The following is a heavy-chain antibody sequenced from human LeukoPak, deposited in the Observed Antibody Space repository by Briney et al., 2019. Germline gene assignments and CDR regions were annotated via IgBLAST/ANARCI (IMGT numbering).Heavy chain of an antibody. CDR3: ARDGYGDLLLLDY. CDR2: INTNTGSP. Sequence: ASVKVSCMASGYTFTSYAMNWVRQAPGQGREWMGWINTNTGSPTYAQGFTGRFVFSLDTSVSTAYLQISSLKAEDTAVYYCARDGYGDLLLLDYWGQGTLVTVSS. CDR1: GYTFTSYA. V-gene: IGHV7-4-1*02. J-gene: IGHJ4*02. D-gene: IGHD4-17*01.